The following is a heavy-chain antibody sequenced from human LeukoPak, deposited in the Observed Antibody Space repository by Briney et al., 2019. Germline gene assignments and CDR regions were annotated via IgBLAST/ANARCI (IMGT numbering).Heavy chain of an antibody. Sequence: GGSLRLYCAASGFTFSSYSMNWVRQAPGKGLEWVSSICSSSSYIYYADSVKGRFTISRDNAKISLYLQMNSLRAEDTVVYYCARGGGLLNIWGQGTMVTVSP. CDR1: GFTFSSYS. V-gene: IGHV3-21*01. CDR3: ARGGGLLNI. J-gene: IGHJ3*02. CDR2: ICSSSSYI. D-gene: IGHD3/OR15-3a*01.